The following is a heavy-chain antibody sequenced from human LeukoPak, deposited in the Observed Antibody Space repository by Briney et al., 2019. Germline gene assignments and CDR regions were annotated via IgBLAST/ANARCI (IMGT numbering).Heavy chain of an antibody. J-gene: IGHJ2*01. CDR1: GFMFNAYW. Sequence: HAGGSLRPSCTGSGFMFNAYWMSWVRKAPGMGLEWVGKIRQDGGEIFYVDSVRGRFTISRDNAKNSVYLQLNSLRAEDTAVYYCARADLEWYLDLWGRGTLVTVSS. CDR3: ARADLEWYLDL. CDR2: IRQDGGEI. V-gene: IGHV3-7*01.